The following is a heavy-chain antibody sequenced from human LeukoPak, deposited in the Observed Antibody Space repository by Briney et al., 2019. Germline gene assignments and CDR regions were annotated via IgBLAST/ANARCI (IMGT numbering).Heavy chain of an antibody. V-gene: IGHV3-23*01. D-gene: IGHD2-2*01. CDR3: AKGVVVVPAATNPTDAFDI. CDR1: GFTFSSYA. J-gene: IGHJ3*02. Sequence: PGASLRLSCAASGFTFSSYAMSWVRQAPGKGLEWVSAISGSGGSTYYADSVKGRFTISRDNSKNTLYLRMNSLRAEDTAVYYCAKGVVVVPAATNPTDAFDIWGQGTMVTVSS. CDR2: ISGSGGST.